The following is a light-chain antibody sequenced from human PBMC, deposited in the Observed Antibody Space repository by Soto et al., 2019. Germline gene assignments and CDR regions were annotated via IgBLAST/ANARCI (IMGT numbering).Light chain of an antibody. V-gene: IGKV3-11*01. Sequence: DIVLTQSPATLSLSPGERATLSCRASQSVSSYLAWYQQKPGQAPRRLIYDASNRATGIPARFSGSGSGTDFTLTISSLEPEGFEVYYCQQRSDWPSTFGGGTKVEI. CDR1: QSVSSY. CDR2: DAS. CDR3: QQRSDWPST. J-gene: IGKJ4*01.